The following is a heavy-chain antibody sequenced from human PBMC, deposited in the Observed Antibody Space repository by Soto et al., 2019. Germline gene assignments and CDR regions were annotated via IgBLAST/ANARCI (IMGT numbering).Heavy chain of an antibody. CDR3: AREGRGYCSGGSCQVDY. Sequence: QLQLQESGPGLVKPSETLSLTCTVSGGSISSSIYYWGWIRQPPGKGLEWFGSIYYRANTNYNLTPNSPLTLSVATSKTPFSRKLSSVTAADTAVYYCAREGRGYCSGGSCQVDYWGQGTLVTVSS. D-gene: IGHD2-15*01. J-gene: IGHJ4*02. CDR2: IYYRANT. V-gene: IGHV4-39*02. CDR1: GGSISSSIYY.